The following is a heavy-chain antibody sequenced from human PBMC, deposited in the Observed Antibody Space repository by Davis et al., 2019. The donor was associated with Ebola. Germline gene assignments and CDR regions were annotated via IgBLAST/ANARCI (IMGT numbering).Heavy chain of an antibody. CDR3: ARKSYYDFWSGYSI. D-gene: IGHD3-3*01. Sequence: PSETLSLTCAVYGGSFSGYYWSWIRQPPGKGLEWIGEINHSGSTNYNPSLKSRVTISVDTSKNQFSLKLSSVTAADTAVYYCARKSYYDFWSGYSIWGQGTLVTVSS. V-gene: IGHV4-34*01. CDR1: GGSFSGYY. J-gene: IGHJ4*02. CDR2: INHSGST.